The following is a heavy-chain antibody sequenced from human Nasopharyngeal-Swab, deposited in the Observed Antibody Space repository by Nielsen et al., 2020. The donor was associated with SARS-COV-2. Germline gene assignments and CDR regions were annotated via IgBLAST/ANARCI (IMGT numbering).Heavy chain of an antibody. J-gene: IGHJ3*02. CDR3: AKANVLFWFGQFKNEGFDI. V-gene: IGHV3-30*18. CDR1: GFSSNTYA. Sequence: GRSLRLSFTPSGFSSNTYALPWVRQPPGTGLAWVAVLSYDGCKKVYAESVEGRFTISRDYSKSTLYLQMDSLRTEDTAMYYCAKANVLFWFGQFKNEGFDIWGQGTMVAVSS. CDR2: LSYDGCKK. D-gene: IGHD3-10*01.